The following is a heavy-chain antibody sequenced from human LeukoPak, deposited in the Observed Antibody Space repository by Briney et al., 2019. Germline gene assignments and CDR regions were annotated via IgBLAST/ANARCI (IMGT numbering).Heavy chain of an antibody. CDR2: ISAYNGNT. J-gene: IGHJ1*01. CDR3: ARGVYSGSYYPEYFQH. D-gene: IGHD1-26*01. CDR1: AYTFSSYG. Sequence: ASVKVSCKPSAYTFSSYGFSWVRRAPGQRLEWMGWISAYNGNTNYAQKLQGRVTMTTDTSTTTAYMELRSLRSDDTAVYYCARGVYSGSYYPEYFQHWGQGTLVTVSS. V-gene: IGHV1-18*01.